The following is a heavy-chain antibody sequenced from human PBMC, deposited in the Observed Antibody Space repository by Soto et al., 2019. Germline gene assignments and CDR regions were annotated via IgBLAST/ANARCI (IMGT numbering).Heavy chain of an antibody. CDR3: ARLGDYGSGSY. D-gene: IGHD3-10*01. CDR2: ISGSGTTT. J-gene: IGHJ4*02. V-gene: IGHV3-48*04. CDR1: GVSFSSFS. Sequence: EVYLVESGGDLVQPGGSLRLSCAASGVSFSSFSMNWVRQAPGKGLEWVSYISGSGTTTYYADSVKGRFTISRDNAKNSLYLQMNSMQAEDTAVYYCARLGDYGSGSYWGQGTLVTVSS.